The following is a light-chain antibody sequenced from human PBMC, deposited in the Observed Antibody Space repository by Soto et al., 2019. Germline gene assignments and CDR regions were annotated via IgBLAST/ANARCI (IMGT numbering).Light chain of an antibody. J-gene: IGKJ2*01. Sequence: EIVLTQSPGTLSLSPGERATLSCRASQSVSSSYLAWYQQKPGQAPRLLIYAASSRATGIPDRFSGSGSATDFTLTISRLEPEGFAVYYCQQYGSSTYTFGQGTKLEIK. CDR3: QQYGSSTYT. CDR1: QSVSSSY. V-gene: IGKV3-20*01. CDR2: AAS.